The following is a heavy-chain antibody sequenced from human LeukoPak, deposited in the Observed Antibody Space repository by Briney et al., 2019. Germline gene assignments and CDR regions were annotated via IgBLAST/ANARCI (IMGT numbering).Heavy chain of an antibody. Sequence: SETLSLTCTVSGGSISSSGYYWGWIRQPPGKGLESIVSIYYSGSTYYNPSLKSRVTISVDTSKNQFSLKLSSVTAADTAVYYCARENTMVRGAFDAFDIWGQGTMVTVSS. CDR1: GGSISSSGYY. J-gene: IGHJ3*02. D-gene: IGHD3-10*01. CDR2: IYYSGST. CDR3: ARENTMVRGAFDAFDI. V-gene: IGHV4-39*07.